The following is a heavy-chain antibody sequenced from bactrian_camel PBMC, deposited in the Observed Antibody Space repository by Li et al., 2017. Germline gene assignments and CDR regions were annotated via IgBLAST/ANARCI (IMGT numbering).Heavy chain of an antibody. V-gene: IGHV3S6*01. J-gene: IGHJ4*01. CDR3: ASDSSGPQCGYFYSDPDEYDF. CDR2: IDTDGSS. Sequence: VQLVESGGDSAQAGGSLRLSCVASGFTVSTHCMAWFRQAQGKEREAVAGIDTDGSSSYPDSVKRRFTISQDNAKNTLYLEMNSLIPEDTAMYYCASDSSGPQCGYFYSDPDEYDFWGQGTQVTVS. D-gene: IGHD2*01. CDR1: GFTVSTHC.